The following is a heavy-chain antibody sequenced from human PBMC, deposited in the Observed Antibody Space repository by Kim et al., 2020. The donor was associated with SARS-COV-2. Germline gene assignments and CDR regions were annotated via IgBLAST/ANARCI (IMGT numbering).Heavy chain of an antibody. CDR2: ST. J-gene: IGHJ3*02. Sequence: STYYADAVKGRFTISRDNSKNALYLQMNSLRAEDTAVYYCAKAGIGAFDIWGQGTMVTVSS. CDR3: AKAGIGAFDI. V-gene: IGHV3-23*01.